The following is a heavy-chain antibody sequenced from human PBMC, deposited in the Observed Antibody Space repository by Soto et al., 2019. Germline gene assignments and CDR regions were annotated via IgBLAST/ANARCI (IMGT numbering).Heavy chain of an antibody. CDR3: ARDLHYYGSGSYYYFDY. V-gene: IGHV1-2*02. Sequence: GASVKVSCKASGYTFTGYYMHWVRQAPGQGLEWMGWINPNSGGTNYAQKFQGRVTMTRDTSISTAYMELSRLRSDDTAVYYCARDLHYYGSGSYYYFDYWGQGNLVTVSS. CDR2: INPNSGGT. D-gene: IGHD3-10*01. J-gene: IGHJ4*02. CDR1: GYTFTGYY.